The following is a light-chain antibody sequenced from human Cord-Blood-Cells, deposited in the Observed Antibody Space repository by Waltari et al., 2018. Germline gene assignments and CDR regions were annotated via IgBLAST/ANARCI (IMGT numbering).Light chain of an antibody. Sequence: SYELTQPPSVSVSPGQTASITCSGDKVGDKYACWYQQKPGQSPVLVIYQDSKRPAGIPGRFSGPNSGNTATLTISGPHARDEADYYCQAWDSSTYVFGTGTKVTVL. CDR2: QDS. J-gene: IGLJ1*01. CDR3: QAWDSSTYV. V-gene: IGLV3-1*01. CDR1: KVGDKY.